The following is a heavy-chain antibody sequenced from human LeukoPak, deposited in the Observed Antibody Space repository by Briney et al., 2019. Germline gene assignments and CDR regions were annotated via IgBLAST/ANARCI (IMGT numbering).Heavy chain of an antibody. CDR3: ARIIDYYYMDV. V-gene: IGHV3-21*01. D-gene: IGHD3-16*02. J-gene: IGHJ6*03. CDR2: ISSSSSYI. CDR1: RFTFSRYN. Sequence: GGSLRLSCAACRFTFSRYNTNWVRQAPGKGLEWVSYISSSSSYIYYADSVKGGFPISRDNAKNSLYLQINSLRTEDTAVYYCARIIDYYYMDVWGKGTTVTISS.